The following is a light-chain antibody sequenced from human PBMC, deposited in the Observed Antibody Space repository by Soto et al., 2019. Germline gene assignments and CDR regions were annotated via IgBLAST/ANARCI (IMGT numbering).Light chain of an antibody. CDR2: SAS. CDR3: QQGHSTPYT. J-gene: IGKJ2*01. CDR1: QNIRTD. Sequence: DIQMTQSPYSLSASVGDSVTITCRASQNIRTDLNWYQQKPGRAPKLLIHSASALPSGVPSRFSGSGSGTEFTLTMSGLQPEDFATYYCQQGHSTPYTFGQGTKVDIK. V-gene: IGKV1-39*01.